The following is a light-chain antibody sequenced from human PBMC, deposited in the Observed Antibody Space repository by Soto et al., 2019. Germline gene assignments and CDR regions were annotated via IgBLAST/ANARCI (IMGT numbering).Light chain of an antibody. Sequence: EIVLTQSPSTLSLSPGARATLSCRASQSVSSYLAWYQHKPGQAPRLLIYDASNRATGIPARFSGSGSGTDFTLTISSLEPEDFAVYYCQHRSSWPLTFGGGTKVDIK. V-gene: IGKV3-11*01. CDR2: DAS. CDR1: QSVSSY. J-gene: IGKJ4*01. CDR3: QHRSSWPLT.